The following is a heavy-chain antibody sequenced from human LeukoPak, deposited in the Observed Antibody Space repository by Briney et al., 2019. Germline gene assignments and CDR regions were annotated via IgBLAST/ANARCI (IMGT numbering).Heavy chain of an antibody. D-gene: IGHD6-13*01. V-gene: IGHV3-64*02. CDR1: GFTFSSYA. J-gene: IGHJ4*02. Sequence: QPGRSLRLSCAASGFTFSSYAMHWVRQAPGKGLEYVSAISSNGGSTYYADSVKGRFTISRDNSKNTLYLQMGSLRAEDMAVYYCARSAAGTFDYWGQGTLVTVSS. CDR2: ISSNGGST. CDR3: ARSAAGTFDY.